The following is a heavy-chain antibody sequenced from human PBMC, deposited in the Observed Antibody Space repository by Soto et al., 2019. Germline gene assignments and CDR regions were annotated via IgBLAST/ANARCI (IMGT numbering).Heavy chain of an antibody. CDR3: ARDRHDILTGYLSYYHSGMDV. CDR1: GFTFSRYS. Sequence: PGGSLRLSXAASGFTFSRYSMNWVRQVPGKGLEWVSSISSSSTYIYYADSVKGRFTISRDNAKTSLYLQMNSLRAEDTAVYYCARDRHDILTGYLSYYHSGMDVWGQGTTVTVSS. J-gene: IGHJ6*02. CDR2: ISSSSTYI. V-gene: IGHV3-21*01. D-gene: IGHD3-9*01.